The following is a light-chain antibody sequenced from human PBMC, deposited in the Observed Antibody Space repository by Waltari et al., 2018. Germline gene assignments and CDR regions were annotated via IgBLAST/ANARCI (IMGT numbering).Light chain of an antibody. Sequence: SYVLTQPLSVSVAPGQTARITCGGNNIGTNSVHWFQQKPGQAPVLVTYYESDRPSGIPERISGSKSGNTATLTISRVEAGDEADFYCQVWDSSTDHWVFGGGTKLTVL. V-gene: IGLV3-21*01. CDR1: NIGTNS. CDR3: QVWDSSTDHWV. CDR2: YES. J-gene: IGLJ3*02.